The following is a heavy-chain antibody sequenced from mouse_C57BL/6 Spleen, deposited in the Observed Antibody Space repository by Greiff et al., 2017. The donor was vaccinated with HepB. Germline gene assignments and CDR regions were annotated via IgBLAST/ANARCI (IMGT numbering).Heavy chain of an antibody. V-gene: IGHV1-15*01. D-gene: IGHD3-3*01. CDR1: GYTFTDYE. J-gene: IGHJ4*01. Sequence: VQLQESGAELVRPGASVTLSCKASGYTFTDYEMHWVKQTPVHGLEWIGAIDPENGGTAYNQKFKGKAILTADKSSSTAYMELRSLTSEDSAVYYCTRLSVEGYYAMDYWGQGTSVTVSS. CDR2: IDPENGGT. CDR3: TRLSVEGYYAMDY.